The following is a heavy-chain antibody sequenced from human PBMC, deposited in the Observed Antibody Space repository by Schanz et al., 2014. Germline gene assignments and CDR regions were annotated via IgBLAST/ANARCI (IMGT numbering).Heavy chain of an antibody. V-gene: IGHV1-18*01. D-gene: IGHD1-26*01. J-gene: IGHJ4*02. CDR3: ARDRDQWDGNFFDF. CDR1: GYTFTSSG. Sequence: QVQLVQSGAEVKKPGASVKVSCKASGYTFTSSGFSWVRQAPGQGLEWMGWINGYNAHTNYAQKFQGRVTMTTDTSTSTVYMELRSLRSDATAVSYCARDRDQWDGNFFDFWGQGTLVTVSS. CDR2: INGYNAHT.